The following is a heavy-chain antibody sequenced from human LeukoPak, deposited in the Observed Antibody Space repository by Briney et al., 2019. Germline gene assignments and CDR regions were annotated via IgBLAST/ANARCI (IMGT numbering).Heavy chain of an antibody. CDR3: ASAYRITMVRGVSGFDY. CDR1: GYTLTELS. Sequence: ASVKVSCKVSGYTLTELSMHWVRQAPGKGLEWMGGFDPEDGETIYAQKFQGRVTITADESTSTAYMELSSLRSEDTAVYYCASAYRITMVRGVSGFDYWGQGTLVTVSS. J-gene: IGHJ4*02. D-gene: IGHD3-10*01. V-gene: IGHV1-24*01. CDR2: FDPEDGET.